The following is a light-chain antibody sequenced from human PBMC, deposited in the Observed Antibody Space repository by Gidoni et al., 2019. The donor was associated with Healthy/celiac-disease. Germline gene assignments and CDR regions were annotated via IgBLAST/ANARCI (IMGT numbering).Light chain of an antibody. V-gene: IGKV3-20*01. J-gene: IGKJ1*01. CDR2: GAS. Sequence: LVLTQSPGTLSLSPGERATLSCRASQSVSSSYLAWYQQKPGQAPRLLIYGASSRATGIPDRCSGSGAGTEFTLTIIRREPEDFAVYYCQQHGSTSFRTFGQGTKVEIK. CDR3: QQHGSTSFRT. CDR1: QSVSSSY.